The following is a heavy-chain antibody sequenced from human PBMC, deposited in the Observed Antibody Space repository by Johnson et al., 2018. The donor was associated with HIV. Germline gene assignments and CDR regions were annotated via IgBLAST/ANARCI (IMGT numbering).Heavy chain of an antibody. Sequence: VQLVESGGGVVQPGRSLRLSCVASGFTFRTSGMHWVRQAPGQGLEWVAVIWYDGSNKYYADSVKGRFTISRDNSKNTLYLQMNSLRAVDTAVFYCAKGFFELDDAFDIWGQGTMVTVSS. CDR3: AKGFFELDDAFDI. J-gene: IGHJ3*02. V-gene: IGHV3-33*06. D-gene: IGHD3/OR15-3a*01. CDR1: GFTFRTSG. CDR2: IWYDGSNK.